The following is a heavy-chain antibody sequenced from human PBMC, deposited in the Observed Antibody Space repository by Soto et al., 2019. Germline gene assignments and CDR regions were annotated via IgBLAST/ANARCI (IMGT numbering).Heavy chain of an antibody. J-gene: IGHJ6*02. CDR1: GGTFSSYA. Sequence: QVQLGQSGAEVKKPGSSVKVSCKASGGTFSSYAISWVRQAPGQGLEWMGGIIPIFGTANYAQKFQGRVTITADESTSTAYMELSSLRSEDTAVYYCAGGTVEYSNVGYYYYGMDVWGQGTTVTVSS. V-gene: IGHV1-69*01. D-gene: IGHD4-4*01. CDR2: IIPIFGTA. CDR3: AGGTVEYSNVGYYYYGMDV.